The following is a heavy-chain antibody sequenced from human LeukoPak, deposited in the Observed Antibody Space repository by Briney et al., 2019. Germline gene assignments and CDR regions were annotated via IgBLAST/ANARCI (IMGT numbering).Heavy chain of an antibody. CDR2: INHSGST. CDR1: GGSFSGYY. V-gene: IGHV4-34*01. D-gene: IGHD6-13*01. Sequence: SSETLSLTCAVYGGSFSGYYWSWIRQPPGKGLEWIGEINHSGSTNYNPSLKSRVTISVDTSKNQFSLKLSSVTAADTAVYYCAREKSRIAAAASIGFDIWGQGTMVTVSS. J-gene: IGHJ3*02. CDR3: AREKSRIAAAASIGFDI.